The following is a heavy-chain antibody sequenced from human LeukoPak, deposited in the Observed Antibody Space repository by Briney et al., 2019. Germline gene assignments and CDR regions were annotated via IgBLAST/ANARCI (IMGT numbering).Heavy chain of an antibody. D-gene: IGHD3-10*01. V-gene: IGHV1-69*04. CDR1: GGTFSSYA. CDR3: ARMYYFGSGSYFNWFDP. J-gene: IGHJ5*02. Sequence: SVKVSCKASGGTFSSYAISWVRQAPGQGLEWMGRIIPILGIANYAQKFQGRVTITADKSTSTAYMELRSLRSDDTAAYFCARMYYFGSGSYFNWFDPWGQGTLVTVSS. CDR2: IIPILGIA.